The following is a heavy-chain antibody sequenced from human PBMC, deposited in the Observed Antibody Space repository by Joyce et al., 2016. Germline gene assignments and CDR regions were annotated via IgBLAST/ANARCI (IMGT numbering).Heavy chain of an antibody. Sequence: EVQLVESGGGLVQPGGSLRISCTASGFTFSTHSINWVRQAPGKGLVWIAYISGDSRSIFYADSVRGRFAISRDNAKNSLYLQMNSLRDEDTAVYYCARAGNIANGFDIWGQGTMVAVSS. CDR3: ARAGNIANGFDI. V-gene: IGHV3-48*02. D-gene: IGHD2/OR15-2a*01. J-gene: IGHJ3*02. CDR2: ISGDSRSI. CDR1: GFTFSTHS.